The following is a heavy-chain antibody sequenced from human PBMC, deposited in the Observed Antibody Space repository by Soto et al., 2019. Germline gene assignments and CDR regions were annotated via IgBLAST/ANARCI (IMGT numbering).Heavy chain of an antibody. CDR2: IMPIFRTP. Sequence: SVKVSCKASGGTFSNSAISWVRQAPGQGLEWLGGIMPIFRTPDYAQKFQGRVTITADASTSTAYMELRGLRSDDTAVYYCARDDILTGRWAFDIWGQGTMVTVSS. CDR1: GGTFSNSA. V-gene: IGHV1-69*13. CDR3: ARDDILTGRWAFDI. D-gene: IGHD3-9*01. J-gene: IGHJ3*02.